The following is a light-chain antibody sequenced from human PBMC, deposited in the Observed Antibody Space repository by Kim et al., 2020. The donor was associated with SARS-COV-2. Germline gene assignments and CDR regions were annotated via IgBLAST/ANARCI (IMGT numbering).Light chain of an antibody. V-gene: IGKV3-11*01. Sequence: PAKRATLSCRASQSVSRYLAWYQQKPGQAPRLLIYDASNRATGIPARFSGSGSGTDFTLTITSLEPEDFAVYYCQQRSNWPPITFGQGTRLEIK. CDR1: QSVSRY. CDR2: DAS. J-gene: IGKJ5*01. CDR3: QQRSNWPPIT.